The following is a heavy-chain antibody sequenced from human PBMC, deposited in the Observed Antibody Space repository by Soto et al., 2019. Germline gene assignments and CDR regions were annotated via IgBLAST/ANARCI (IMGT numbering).Heavy chain of an antibody. V-gene: IGHV2-5*02. CDR1: GFSLSTSGVG. CDR2: IYWDDDK. D-gene: IGHD3-3*01. Sequence: SGPTLVKPTQTLTLTCTFSGFSLSTSGVGVGWIRQPPGKALEWLALIYWDDDKRYSPSLKSRLTITKDTSKNQVVLTMTNMDPVDTATYYCAHLRHDFWSADWFDPWGQGTLVTVSS. CDR3: AHLRHDFWSADWFDP. J-gene: IGHJ5*02.